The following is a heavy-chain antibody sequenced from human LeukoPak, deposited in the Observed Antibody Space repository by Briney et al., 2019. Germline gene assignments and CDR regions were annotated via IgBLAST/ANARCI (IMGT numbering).Heavy chain of an antibody. D-gene: IGHD1-14*01. Sequence: GGSLSLSWAASGITFGRYAMHWVRQAPGKGLEWVAVISDDGTFTLYGDSVRGRFTISRDSSKNTLYLQMNSLRPEDTAVYYCARDPYRDAPDYFDYWGQGTLVTVSS. CDR1: GITFGRYA. CDR2: ISDDGTFT. CDR3: ARDPYRDAPDYFDY. V-gene: IGHV3-30-3*01. J-gene: IGHJ4*02.